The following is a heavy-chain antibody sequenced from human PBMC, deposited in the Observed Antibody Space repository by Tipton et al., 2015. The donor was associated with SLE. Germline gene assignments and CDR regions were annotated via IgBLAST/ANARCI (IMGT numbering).Heavy chain of an antibody. V-gene: IGHV4-59*01. Sequence: TLSLTCSVSGGSISNYYWSWIRQPPGKGLEWLAYIYYSGSTNYNPSLKSRVTISVDTSKNQVSLNLASVTAADAAVYYCARGEPEGLTTNTFDIWGQG. CDR2: IYYSGST. J-gene: IGHJ3*02. CDR3: ARGEPEGLTTNTFDI. CDR1: GGSISNYY. D-gene: IGHD1-1*01.